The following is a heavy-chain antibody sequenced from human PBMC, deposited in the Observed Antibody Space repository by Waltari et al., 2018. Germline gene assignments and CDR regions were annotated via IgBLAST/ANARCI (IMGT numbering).Heavy chain of an antibody. CDR3: AREAPITMVQGVEFDY. V-gene: IGHV4-34*01. CDR2: INHSGST. Sequence: QREGGLFSAVATPFINCADYGGSFSGYYWRWITKPQGKGLEWIGEINHSGSTNYNPSLKSRVTISVDTSKNQFSLKLSSVTAADTAVYYCAREAPITMVQGVEFDYWGQGTLVTVSS. CDR1: GGSFSGYY. J-gene: IGHJ4*02. D-gene: IGHD3-10*01.